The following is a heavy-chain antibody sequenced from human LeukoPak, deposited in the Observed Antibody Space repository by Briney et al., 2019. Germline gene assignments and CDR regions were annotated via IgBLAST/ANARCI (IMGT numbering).Heavy chain of an antibody. CDR2: IIPIFGTA. J-gene: IGHJ4*02. V-gene: IGHV1-69*13. Sequence: ASVKVSCKASGGTFSSYAISWVRQAPGQGLEWMGGIIPIFGTAKYAQKFEGRVTITADESTRTAYMELRSLRSEDTAVYYCERDRDSSVSGLFNWGQGTLVTVSS. CDR3: ERDRDSSVSGLFN. D-gene: IGHD6-25*01. CDR1: GGTFSSYA.